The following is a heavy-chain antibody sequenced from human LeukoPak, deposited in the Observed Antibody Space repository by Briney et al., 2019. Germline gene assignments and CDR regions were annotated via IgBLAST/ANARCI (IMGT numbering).Heavy chain of an antibody. J-gene: IGHJ6*03. CDR3: ARHIGGGIEDMDV. Sequence: SETLSLTCTVSGGSIGTYYWSWIRQSAGKGLEWIGYIYVTGTRYNPYLQSRVTISVDRSRNQFFLKMSSVTAADTAVYYCARHIGGGIEDMDVWGKGTKVIVSS. V-gene: IGHV4-59*08. D-gene: IGHD3-16*02. CDR1: GGSIGTYY. CDR2: IYVTGT.